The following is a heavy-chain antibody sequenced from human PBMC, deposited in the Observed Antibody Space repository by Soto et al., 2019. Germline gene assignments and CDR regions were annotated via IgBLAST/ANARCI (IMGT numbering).Heavy chain of an antibody. J-gene: IGHJ2*01. CDR3: AKDGGSSSWYCHWYFDL. V-gene: IGHV3-23*01. CDR2: ISGCGGST. D-gene: IGHD6-13*01. Sequence: EVQLLESGGGLVQPGGSLRLSCAASGFTFSSYAMSWVRQAPGKGLEWVSAISGCGGSTYYADSVKGRFPISRDNSKNPRELQRNSLGAEDTAVYYCAKDGGSSSWYCHWYFDLWGRGTLVTVSS. CDR1: GFTFSSYA.